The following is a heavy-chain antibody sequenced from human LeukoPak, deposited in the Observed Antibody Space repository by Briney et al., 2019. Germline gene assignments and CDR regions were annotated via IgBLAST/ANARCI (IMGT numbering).Heavy chain of an antibody. D-gene: IGHD3-3*01. CDR3: ASRDFQRGPPSYFDY. J-gene: IGHJ4*01. CDR2: ISASGGST. Sequence: GGSLRLSCAASGFTFSSYSMSWVRQAPGKGLEWVSVISASGGSTYYADSVKGRFTISRDNSKNTLYLQMNSLRAEDTAVYYCASRDFQRGPPSYFDYWGQRTLVTVSS. CDR1: GFTFSSYS. V-gene: IGHV3-23*01.